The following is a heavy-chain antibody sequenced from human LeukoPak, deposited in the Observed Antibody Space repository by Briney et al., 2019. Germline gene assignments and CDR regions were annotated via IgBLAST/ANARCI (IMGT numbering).Heavy chain of an antibody. CDR2: IRYDGSNK. V-gene: IGHV3-30*02. J-gene: IGHJ6*03. CDR1: GFTFSSYG. D-gene: IGHD6-6*01. Sequence: GGSLRLSCAASGFTFSSYGMHWVRQAPGKGLEWVAFIRYDGSNKYYADSVKGRFTISRGNSKNTLYLQMNSLRAEDTAVYYCAKDRGSSSYYYYYYYMDVWGKGTTVTVSS. CDR3: AKDRGSSSYYYYYYYMDV.